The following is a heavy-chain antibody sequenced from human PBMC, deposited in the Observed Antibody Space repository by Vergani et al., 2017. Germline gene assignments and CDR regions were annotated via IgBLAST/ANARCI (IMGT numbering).Heavy chain of an antibody. CDR3: AKGAAPAYYSYMGV. Sequence: EVLLVESGGGLVPPGRSLRLSCATSGFTFDDFGMHWVRQPPGKGLEWVSGISWNSGSVGYADSVRGRFTISRDNAKNFLYLQMNSLRPEDTALYYCAKGAAPAYYSYMGVWGKGTTVTVSS. J-gene: IGHJ6*03. V-gene: IGHV3-9*01. CDR1: GFTFDDFG. CDR2: ISWNSGSV. D-gene: IGHD2-15*01.